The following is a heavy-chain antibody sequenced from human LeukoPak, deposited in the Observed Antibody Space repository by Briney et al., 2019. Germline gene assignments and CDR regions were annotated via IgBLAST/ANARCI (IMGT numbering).Heavy chain of an antibody. CDR3: AKGRGYSYGFYFDY. Sequence: QPGRSLRLSCAASGFTFSSYGMHWVRQAPGKGLEWVAVISYDGSNKHYADSVKGRFTISRDNSKNTLYLQMNSLRAEDTAVYYCAKGRGYSYGFYFDYWGQGTLVTVSS. CDR1: GFTFSSYG. CDR2: ISYDGSNK. D-gene: IGHD5-18*01. V-gene: IGHV3-30*18. J-gene: IGHJ4*02.